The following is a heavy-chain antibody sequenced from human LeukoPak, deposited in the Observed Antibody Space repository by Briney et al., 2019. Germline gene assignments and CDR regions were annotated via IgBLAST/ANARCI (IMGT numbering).Heavy chain of an antibody. CDR3: AREYSSTWTNYYYYGMDV. CDR1: GFTFSTYS. D-gene: IGHD6-13*01. CDR2: ISSTSTYI. J-gene: IGHJ6*02. V-gene: IGHV3-21*01. Sequence: GGSLRLSCAASGFTFSTYSMNWVRQAPGKGLEWVSSISSTSTYIYYADSVKGRFTISRDNAKNSLYLQTHSLRAEDTAVYYCAREYSSTWTNYYYYGMDVWGQGTTVTVSS.